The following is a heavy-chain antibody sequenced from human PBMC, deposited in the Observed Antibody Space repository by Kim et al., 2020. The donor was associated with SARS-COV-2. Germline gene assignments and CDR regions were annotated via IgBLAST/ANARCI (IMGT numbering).Heavy chain of an antibody. CDR2: MWHDGSDK. D-gene: IGHD3-3*01. CDR3: ARNSSPDQVTLYYEALDI. CDR1: GFSFNNFG. Sequence: GGSLRLSCAGSGFSFNNFGMAWVRQAPGNGLEWVANMWHDGSDKYYVDSLRGRFTISKDNTKNSLYLHMSSLRAEDTAVYFCARNSSPDQVTLYYEALDIWGQGTLVSVSS. V-gene: IGHV3-7*01. J-gene: IGHJ3*02.